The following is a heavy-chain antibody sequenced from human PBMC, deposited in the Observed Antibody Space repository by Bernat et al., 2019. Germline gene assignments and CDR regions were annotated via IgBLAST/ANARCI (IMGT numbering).Heavy chain of an antibody. CDR3: ASRLGYCSSTSCPP. CDR1: GFTFSSYA. V-gene: IGHV3-23*01. CDR2: ISGSGGST. D-gene: IGHD2-2*01. J-gene: IGHJ3*01. Sequence: EVQLLESGGGLVQPGGSLRLSCAASGFTFSSYAMSWVRQAPGKGLEWVSAISGSGGSTYYADSVKGRFTISRDNSKTTLYLQMNSLRAEDTAVYYCASRLGYCSSTSCPPWRQGTTVTVSS.